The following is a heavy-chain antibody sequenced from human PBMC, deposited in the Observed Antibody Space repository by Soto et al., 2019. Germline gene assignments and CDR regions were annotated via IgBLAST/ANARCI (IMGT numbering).Heavy chain of an antibody. CDR2: ISYDGSNK. CDR3: AKDPQSLHYYYYDYMDV. V-gene: IGHV3-30*18. CDR1: GFTFSSYG. J-gene: IGHJ6*03. Sequence: QVQLVESGGGVVQPGRSLRLSCAASGFTFSSYGMHWVRQAPGKGLEWVAVISYDGSNKYYADSVKGRFTISRDNSKNTLYLQMNSLRAEDTAVYYCAKDPQSLHYYYYDYMDVWGKGTTVTVSS.